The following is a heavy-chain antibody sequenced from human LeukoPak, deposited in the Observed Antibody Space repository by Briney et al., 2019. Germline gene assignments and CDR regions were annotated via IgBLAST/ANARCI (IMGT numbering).Heavy chain of an antibody. D-gene: IGHD5-18*01. CDR3: ARDPIQLRTHYYYYYMDV. Sequence: GASVKVSCKASGYTFTGYYMHWVRQAPGQGLEWMGWINPNSGGTNYAQKFQGRVTMTRDTSISTAYMELSRLRSDDTAVYYCARDPIQLRTHYYYYYMDVWGKGTTVTISS. V-gene: IGHV1-2*02. CDR2: INPNSGGT. J-gene: IGHJ6*03. CDR1: GYTFTGYY.